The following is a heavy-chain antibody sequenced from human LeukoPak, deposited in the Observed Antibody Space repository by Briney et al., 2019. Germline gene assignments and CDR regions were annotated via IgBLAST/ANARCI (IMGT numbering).Heavy chain of an antibody. V-gene: IGHV3-66*01. CDR2: IYSIGNT. CDR3: ARDSRNYRYDNFDY. CDR1: GFIVSSNY. Sequence: GGSLRLSCAASGFIVSSNYMSWVRQAPGKGLEWVSVIYSIGNTYYADSVKGGFTISRDNSKNTLYLQMSSLRAEDTALYYGARDSRNYRYDNFDYWGQGTLVTVSS. J-gene: IGHJ4*02. D-gene: IGHD1-7*01.